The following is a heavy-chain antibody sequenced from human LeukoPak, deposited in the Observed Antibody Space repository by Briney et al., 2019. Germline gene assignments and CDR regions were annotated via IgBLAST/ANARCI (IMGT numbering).Heavy chain of an antibody. V-gene: IGHV4-39*01. J-gene: IGHJ4*02. CDR1: GGSISSSSYY. CDR3: ARHVRYCSGGSCYPYYFDY. D-gene: IGHD2-15*01. CDR2: IYYSGST. Sequence: SETLSLTCTVSGGSISSSSYYWGWIRQPPGKGLEWIGSIYYSGSTYYNPSLKSRVTISVDTSKNQFSLKLSSVTAADTAVYYCARHVRYCSGGSCYPYYFDYWGQGTLVTVSS.